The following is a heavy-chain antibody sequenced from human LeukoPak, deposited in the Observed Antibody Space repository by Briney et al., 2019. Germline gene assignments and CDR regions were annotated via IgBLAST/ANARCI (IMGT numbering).Heavy chain of an antibody. CDR1: IGSISSSTYY. CDR2: IYYTGST. CDR3: ARAVGTDGYNLWVY. J-gene: IGHJ4*02. Sequence: SETLSLTCTVSIGSISSSTYYGGWIRQPPGKGLEWIGTIYYTGSTYYNPSLKSRVTISVDTSKNQFSLKLTSVTAADTAVYYCARAVGTDGYNLWVYWGQGTLVTVSS. D-gene: IGHD5-24*01. V-gene: IGHV4-39*07.